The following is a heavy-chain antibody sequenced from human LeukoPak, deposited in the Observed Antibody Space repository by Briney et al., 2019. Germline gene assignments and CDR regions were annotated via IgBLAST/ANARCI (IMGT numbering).Heavy chain of an antibody. J-gene: IGHJ6*03. V-gene: IGHV3-23*01. CDR2: ISGSGGST. CDR1: GYTFSSYG. D-gene: IGHD2-2*01. CDR3: AKAGYCSSTSCYAGGYCYYYMDV. Sequence: SCKASGYTFSSYGMSWVRQAPGKGLEWVSAISGSGGSTYYADSVKGRFTISRDNSKNTLYLQMNSLRAEDTAVYYCAKAGYCSSTSCYAGGYCYYYMDVWGKGTTVTISS.